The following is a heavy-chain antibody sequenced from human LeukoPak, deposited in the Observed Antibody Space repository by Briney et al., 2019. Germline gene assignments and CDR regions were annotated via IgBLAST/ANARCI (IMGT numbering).Heavy chain of an antibody. Sequence: GGSLRLSCAASGFTFSSYEMNWVRQAPGKGLEWVANIKPDGTDKNYVNSVKGRFTISRDSAKNSLYLQMNSLRAEDTAVYYCARGLHLLPRSTLDYWGQGTLVTVSS. CDR1: GFTFSSYE. J-gene: IGHJ4*02. CDR2: IKPDGTDK. D-gene: IGHD3-22*01. V-gene: IGHV3-7*01. CDR3: ARGLHLLPRSTLDY.